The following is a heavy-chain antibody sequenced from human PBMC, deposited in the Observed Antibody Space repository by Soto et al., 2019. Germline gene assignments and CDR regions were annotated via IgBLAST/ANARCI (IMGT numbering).Heavy chain of an antibody. D-gene: IGHD2-15*01. Sequence: PGGSLRLSCSASGFTFSSYAMHWVRQAPGKGLEYVSAISSNGGSTYYADSVKGRFTISRDNSKNTLYLQMSSLRAEDTAVYYCVSGGSSSLSIYGMDVWGQGATVTVFS. J-gene: IGHJ6*02. CDR3: VSGGSSSLSIYGMDV. V-gene: IGHV3-64D*06. CDR1: GFTFSSYA. CDR2: ISSNGGST.